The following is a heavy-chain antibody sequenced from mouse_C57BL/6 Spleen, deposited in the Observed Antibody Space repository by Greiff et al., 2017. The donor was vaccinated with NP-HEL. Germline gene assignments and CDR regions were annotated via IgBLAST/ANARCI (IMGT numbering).Heavy chain of an antibody. V-gene: IGHV1-82*01. Sequence: QVQLKQSGPELVKPGASVKISCKASGYAFSSSWMNWVKQRPGKGLEWIGRIYPGDGDTNYNGKFKGKATLTADKSSSTAYMQLSSLTSEDSAVYFCPRAYGSSPAWFAYWGRGTLGTVSA. J-gene: IGHJ3*01. CDR2: IYPGDGDT. CDR3: PRAYGSSPAWFAY. D-gene: IGHD1-1*01. CDR1: GYAFSSSW.